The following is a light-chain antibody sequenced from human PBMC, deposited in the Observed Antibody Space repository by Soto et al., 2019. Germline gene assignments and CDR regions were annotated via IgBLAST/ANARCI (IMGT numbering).Light chain of an antibody. CDR2: EVS. Sequence: QSALTQPASVSGSPGQSITLSCPGTSSDVGGYNYVSWYQQHPVKSPKLMIYEVSNRPSGVSNRFSGSKSGNTASLTISGLQAEDEADYYCSSYTSSSTLAWYVFGTGTKVTVL. CDR1: SSDVGGYNY. J-gene: IGLJ1*01. CDR3: SSYTSSSTLAWYV. V-gene: IGLV2-14*01.